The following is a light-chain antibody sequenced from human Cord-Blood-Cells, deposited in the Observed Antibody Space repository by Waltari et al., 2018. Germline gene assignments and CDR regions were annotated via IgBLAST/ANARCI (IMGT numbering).Light chain of an antibody. CDR2: YKSDSDQ. Sequence: QAVLTQPASLSASPGASASLTCTLRSGINVGTYRIYWYQQKPGSPPQYLLRYKSDSDQQQGSCVPSRFSGSKDASANAGILLISGLQSEDEADYYCMIWHSSAWVFGGGTKLTVL. V-gene: IGLV5-45*01. J-gene: IGLJ3*02. CDR1: SGINVGTYR. CDR3: MIWHSSAWV.